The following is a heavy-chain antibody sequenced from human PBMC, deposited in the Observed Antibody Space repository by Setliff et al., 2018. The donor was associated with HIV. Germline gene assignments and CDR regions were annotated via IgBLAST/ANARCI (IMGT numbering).Heavy chain of an antibody. Sequence: ETLSLTCTVSGDSINSSNCYWGWIRQPPGKGLDWIGSIYYSGRTYYNSSLKSRVTMSVDTSKNQFSLRLSSVSAAGTGVYYCARRFLTTAVTLGFDIWGQGTMVTVSS. CDR2: IYYSGRT. J-gene: IGHJ3*02. CDR3: ARRFLTTAVTLGFDI. V-gene: IGHV4-39*01. CDR1: GDSINSSNCY. D-gene: IGHD4-17*01.